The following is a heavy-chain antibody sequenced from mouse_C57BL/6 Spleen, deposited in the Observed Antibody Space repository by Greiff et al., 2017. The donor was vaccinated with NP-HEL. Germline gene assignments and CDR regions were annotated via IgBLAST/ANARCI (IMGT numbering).Heavy chain of an antibody. CDR3: ARDAPFTTVVATGYFDV. J-gene: IGHJ1*03. Sequence: EVTLVESGGGLVQSGRSLRLSCATSGFTFSDFYMEWVRLAPGKGLEWIAASRNKANDYTTEYSASVNGRFIVSRDTSQSIHYLQMNALRAEDTAIYYCARDAPFTTVVATGYFDVWGTGTTVTVSS. V-gene: IGHV7-1*01. CDR1: GFTFSDFY. D-gene: IGHD1-1*01. CDR2: SRNKANDYTT.